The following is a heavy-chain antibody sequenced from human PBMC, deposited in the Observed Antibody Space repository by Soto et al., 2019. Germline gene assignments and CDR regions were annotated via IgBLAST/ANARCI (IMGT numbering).Heavy chain of an antibody. CDR1: GFSFSDYA. Sequence: QVQLLESGGGVVRPGRSLRLSCAASGFSFSDYAIHWVRQAPGKGLEWVSVISYDGSMKYYADSVKGRFTISRDNSKNTVHLRLESLKAEDTAIYYCAREVRLAAIDLAYWGQGTLVTVSS. V-gene: IGHV3-30*04. CDR3: AREVRLAAIDLAY. D-gene: IGHD2-21*01. CDR2: ISYDGSMK. J-gene: IGHJ4*02.